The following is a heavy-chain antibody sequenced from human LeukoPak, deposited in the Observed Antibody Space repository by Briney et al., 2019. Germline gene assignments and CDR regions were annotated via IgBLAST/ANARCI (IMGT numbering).Heavy chain of an antibody. CDR2: IYPADSET. CDR1: GYIFTNYW. D-gene: IGHD3-10*01. J-gene: IGHJ4*02. Sequence: GESLKISCQVSGYIFTNYWIGWVRQMPGKGLESMGIIYPADSETAYGPSFQGQVTITADKSISTVYLQWSSLKASDTAMYYCARQSRDGSKTRGYYFDYWGQGTLVTVS. CDR3: ARQSRDGSKTRGYYFDY. V-gene: IGHV5-51*01.